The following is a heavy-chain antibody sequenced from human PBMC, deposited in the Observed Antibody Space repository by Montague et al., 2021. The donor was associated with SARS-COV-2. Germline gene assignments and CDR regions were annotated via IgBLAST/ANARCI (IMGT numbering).Heavy chain of an antibody. CDR2: IYYSGST. Sequence: TLSLTCTVSGGSISSGGYYWSWIRQHPGKGLEWIGYIYYSGSTYYNPSLKSRVTISVDTSKNQFSLKLSSVTAADTAVYYCARGPESTITIFGVVSRYGMDVWGQGTTVTVSS. CDR1: GGSISSGGYY. J-gene: IGHJ6*02. D-gene: IGHD3-3*01. V-gene: IGHV4-31*03. CDR3: ARGPESTITIFGVVSRYGMDV.